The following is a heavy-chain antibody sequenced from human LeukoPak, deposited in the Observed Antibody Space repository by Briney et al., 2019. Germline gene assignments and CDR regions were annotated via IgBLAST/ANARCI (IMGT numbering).Heavy chain of an antibody. J-gene: IGHJ4*02. CDR3: AKHPRIQLWLIGVDY. CDR2: ISGSGGST. V-gene: IGHV3-23*01. D-gene: IGHD5-18*01. CDR1: GFTFSSYG. Sequence: GGSLRLSCAASGFTFSSYGMSWVRQAPGKGLEGVSAISGSGGSTYYADSVKGRVTISRDNSKNTPYMQMNSLRAEDTAVYYCAKHPRIQLWLIGVDYWGQGTLVTVSS.